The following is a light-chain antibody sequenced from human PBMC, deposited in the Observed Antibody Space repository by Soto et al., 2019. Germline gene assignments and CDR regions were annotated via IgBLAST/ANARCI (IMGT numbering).Light chain of an antibody. CDR3: QQYNNWPPIT. CDR2: GAS. V-gene: IGKV3-20*01. CDR1: QTVTSSY. Sequence: EIVLTQSPGTLSLSPGERATLSCRASQTVTSSYLAWYQQKPGQAPRLLIYGASSRATGIPDRFRGSGSGTDFTLTISRLEPEDFAVYYCQQYNNWPPITFGQGTRLEI. J-gene: IGKJ5*01.